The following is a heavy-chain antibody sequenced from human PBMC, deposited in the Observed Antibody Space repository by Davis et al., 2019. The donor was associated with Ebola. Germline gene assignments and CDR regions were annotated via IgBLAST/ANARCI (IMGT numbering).Heavy chain of an antibody. CDR2: TFYSGNT. J-gene: IGHJ3*01. Sequence: PSETLSLTCAVSGGSLSSGGYYWTWIRQHPGKGLEWIGCTFYSGNTYYNPSLKSRVTIPVDTSKNQFSLRLTSVTAADTAVDYCARDSSGDAFDLWGQGTMVTVSS. CDR1: GGSLSSGGYY. V-gene: IGHV4-31*11. CDR3: ARDSSGDAFDL.